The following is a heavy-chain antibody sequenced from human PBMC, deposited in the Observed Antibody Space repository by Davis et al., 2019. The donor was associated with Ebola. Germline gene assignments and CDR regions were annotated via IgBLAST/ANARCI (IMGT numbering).Heavy chain of an antibody. CDR1: GGTFSSYA. CDR3: ARSRAGWFDP. CDR2: IIPIFGTA. Sequence: AASVKVSCKASGGTFSSYAISWVRQAPGQGLEWMGGIIPIFGTANYAQKFQGRVTITADESTSTAYMELSSLRSEDTAVYYCARSRAGWFDPWGQGTLVTVSS. J-gene: IGHJ5*02. D-gene: IGHD3-10*01. V-gene: IGHV1-69*13.